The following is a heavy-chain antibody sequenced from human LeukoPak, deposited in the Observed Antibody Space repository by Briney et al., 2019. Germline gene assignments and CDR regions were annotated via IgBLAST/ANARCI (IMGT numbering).Heavy chain of an antibody. CDR3: ARGDYSNYLED. D-gene: IGHD4-11*01. V-gene: IGHV4-59*01. J-gene: IGHJ4*02. CDR1: GGSISSYY. Sequence: PSETLSLTCTVSGGSISSYYWSWIRQPPGKGLEWIGYIYYSGSTNYNPSLKSRVTISEDTSKNQFSLKLSSVSAADTAVYYCARGDYSNYLEDWGQGTPVTVSS. CDR2: IYYSGST.